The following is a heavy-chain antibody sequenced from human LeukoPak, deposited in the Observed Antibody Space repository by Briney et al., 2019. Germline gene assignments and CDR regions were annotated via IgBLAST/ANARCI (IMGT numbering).Heavy chain of an antibody. Sequence: PSETLSLTCTVSGGSISSYYWSWIRQPPGKGLEWIGYIYYSGSTNYNPSLKSRVTISVDTSKNQFSLKLSSVTAADTAVNYCARHHTGYSYLDWGQGTLVTVSS. CDR3: ARHHTGYSYLD. D-gene: IGHD5-18*01. CDR1: GGSISSYY. V-gene: IGHV4-59*08. CDR2: IYYSGST. J-gene: IGHJ4*02.